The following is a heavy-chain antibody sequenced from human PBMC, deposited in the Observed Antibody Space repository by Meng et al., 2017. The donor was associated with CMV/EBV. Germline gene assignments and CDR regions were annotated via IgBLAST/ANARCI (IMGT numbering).Heavy chain of an antibody. D-gene: IGHD5-18*01. CDR3: AHRGSYGYHGY. Sequence: QLPVKQFGPTLDNPTPPRPLTFTFSGFSISTSGVGVGCIRQPPGKALEWLALIYWDDDKRYSPSLKSRLTITKDTSKNQVVLTMTNMDPVDTATYYCAHRGSYGYHGYWGQGTLVTVSS. CDR1: GFSISTSGVG. J-gene: IGHJ4*02. CDR2: IYWDDDK. V-gene: IGHV2-5*02.